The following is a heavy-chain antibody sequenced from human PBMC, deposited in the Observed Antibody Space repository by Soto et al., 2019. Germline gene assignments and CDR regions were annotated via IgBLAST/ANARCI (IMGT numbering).Heavy chain of an antibody. CDR2: IRGSSGST. CDR1: GFTFSTFD. V-gene: IGHV3-23*01. CDR3: VKGAWLDY. Sequence: EVQLLESGGGLIQPGGSLILSCAASGFTFSTFDMTWVRQPPGKGLEWVSLIRGSSGSTYYADSVKGRFTISKDSSKNTLYLQMNSLRAEDTAVYFCVKGAWLDYWGQGNMVTVSS. J-gene: IGHJ4*02.